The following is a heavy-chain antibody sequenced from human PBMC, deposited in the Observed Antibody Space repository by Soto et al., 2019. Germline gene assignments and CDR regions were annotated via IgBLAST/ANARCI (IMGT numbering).Heavy chain of an antibody. Sequence: DVQLVESGGGLIQPGESLRLSCAAFGLTVSGKKYVAWVRQAPGKGLEWVSALYDVDGSFYADSVKGRFTTSSDSSKTTVYLQMNGLRPDDPAVYYCASWHEREHAYDVGGQGTTVTVSS. CDR1: GLTVSGKKY. D-gene: IGHD1-1*01. CDR2: LYDVDGS. J-gene: IGHJ3*01. V-gene: IGHV3-53*01. CDR3: ASWHEREHAYDV.